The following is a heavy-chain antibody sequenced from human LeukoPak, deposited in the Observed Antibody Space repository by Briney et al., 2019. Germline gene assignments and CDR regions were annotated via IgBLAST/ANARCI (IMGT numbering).Heavy chain of an antibody. V-gene: IGHV3-48*03. J-gene: IGHJ4*02. CDR1: GFTFSNYE. D-gene: IGHD3-22*01. Sequence: SGGSLRLSCAASGFTFSNYEMNWVRQAPGKGLEWVSFISSSGSTIYYADSVKGRFTISRDNAKNSLYLQMNSLRAEDTAVYYCARDDSSGYQIDYWGQGTLVTVSS. CDR2: ISSSGSTI. CDR3: ARDDSSGYQIDY.